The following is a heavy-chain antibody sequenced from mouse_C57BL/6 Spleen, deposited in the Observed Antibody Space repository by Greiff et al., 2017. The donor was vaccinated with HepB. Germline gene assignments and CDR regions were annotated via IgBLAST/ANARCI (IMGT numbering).Heavy chain of an antibody. V-gene: IGHV1-54*01. J-gene: IGHJ4*01. CDR2: INPGSGGT. D-gene: IGHD1-1*01. CDR3: ARSGYYYGSSFYAMDY. CDR1: GYAFTNYL. Sequence: VQLQQSGAELVRPGTSVKVSCKASGYAFTNYLIEWVKQRPGQGLEWIGVINPGSGGTNYNEKFKGKATLTADKSSSTAYMQLSSLTSEDSAVYFCARSGYYYGSSFYAMDYWGQGTSVTVSS.